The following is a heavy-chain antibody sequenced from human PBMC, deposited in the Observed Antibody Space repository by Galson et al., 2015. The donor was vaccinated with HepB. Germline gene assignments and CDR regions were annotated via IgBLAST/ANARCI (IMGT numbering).Heavy chain of an antibody. CDR2: IKYDGSEK. CDR3: ARGWDIEVTANFDY. CDR1: GFTYSNYW. Sequence: LRLSCAVSGFTYSNYWKSWVRQAPGRGLEWVANIKYDGSEKYYVRSVEGRFTVSRDNAQNSLYLHMSSLRAEDTAVYYCARGWDIEVTANFDYWGQGALVTVSS. J-gene: IGHJ4*02. V-gene: IGHV3-7*03. D-gene: IGHD2-21*02.